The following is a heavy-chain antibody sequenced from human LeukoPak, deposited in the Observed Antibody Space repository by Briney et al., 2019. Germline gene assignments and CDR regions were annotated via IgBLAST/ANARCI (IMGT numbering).Heavy chain of an antibody. Sequence: GGSLRLSCAASGFTFSSYSMNWVRQAPGKGLEWVSSISSSSSYIYYADSVKGRFTISRDNAKNSLYLQMNSLRAEDTAVYYCARDVSWFGDPLWGQGTLVTVPS. D-gene: IGHD3-10*01. CDR2: ISSSSSYI. CDR1: GFTFSSYS. V-gene: IGHV3-21*01. CDR3: ARDVSWFGDPL. J-gene: IGHJ4*02.